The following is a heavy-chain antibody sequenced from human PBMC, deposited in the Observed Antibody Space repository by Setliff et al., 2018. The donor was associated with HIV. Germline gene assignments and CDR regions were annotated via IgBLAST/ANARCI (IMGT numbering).Heavy chain of an antibody. D-gene: IGHD2-21*01. CDR3: ARVPVAGADWFDP. V-gene: IGHV4-39*01. CDR1: GVSINRTDHY. CDR2: VSQSGST. Sequence: SETLSLTCSVSGVSINRTDHYWGWIRQSPGKRLEWIGSVSQSGSTYYNPSLKSRITISVDRSKNLFSLKLISVTAADQGVYYCARVPVAGADWFDPWGLGTLVTVSS. J-gene: IGHJ5*02.